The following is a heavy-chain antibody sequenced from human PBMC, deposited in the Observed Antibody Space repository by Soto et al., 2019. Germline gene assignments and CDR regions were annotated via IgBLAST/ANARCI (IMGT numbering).Heavy chain of an antibody. J-gene: IGHJ4*02. V-gene: IGHV3-11*01. CDR3: ARTTNIAARQYYFDY. Sequence: GGSLRLSCAASGFTFSDYYMSWIRQAPGKGLEWVSYISSSGSTIYYADSVKGRFTISRDNAKNSLYLQMNSLRAEDTAVYYCARTTNIAARQYYFDYWGQGTLVTVSS. CDR2: ISSSGSTI. D-gene: IGHD6-6*01. CDR1: GFTFSDYY.